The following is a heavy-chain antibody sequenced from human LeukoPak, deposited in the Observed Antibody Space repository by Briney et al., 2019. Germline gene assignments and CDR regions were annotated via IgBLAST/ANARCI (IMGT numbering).Heavy chain of an antibody. Sequence: PGASVKVSCKASGYTFNSYGVTWVRQAPGQGLEWMGWINPNSGGTNYAQKFQGRVTMTRDTSISTAYMELSRLRSDDTAVYYCARDRSLLWFGEFISWFDPWGQGTLVTVSS. D-gene: IGHD3-10*01. CDR1: GYTFNSYG. CDR2: INPNSGGT. CDR3: ARDRSLLWFGEFISWFDP. J-gene: IGHJ5*02. V-gene: IGHV1-2*02.